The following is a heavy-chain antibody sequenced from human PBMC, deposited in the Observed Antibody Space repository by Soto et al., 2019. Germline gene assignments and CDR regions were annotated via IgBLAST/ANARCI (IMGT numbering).Heavy chain of an antibody. Sequence: QLQLQESGPGLVKPSETLSLSCTVSGGSITSSFYWGWIRQPPGKGLEWIGSIYGTGNTYYNPSLKGRVTISSDTSKNQFSLNLLSVTAAHTAVYYCRSSSRYSTDVWGQGATVTVSS. J-gene: IGHJ6*02. V-gene: IGHV4-39*01. CDR2: IYGTGNT. CDR1: GGSITSSFY. CDR3: RSSSRYSTDV. D-gene: IGHD6-13*01.